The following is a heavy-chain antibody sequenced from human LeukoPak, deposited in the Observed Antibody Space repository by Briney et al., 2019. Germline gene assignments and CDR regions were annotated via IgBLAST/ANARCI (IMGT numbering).Heavy chain of an antibody. V-gene: IGHV3-21*01. CDR2: ISSSSSYI. CDR3: ARDLYYYDSSGYY. CDR1: GFTFSSYS. J-gene: IGHJ4*02. D-gene: IGHD3-22*01. Sequence: GGSLRLSCAASGFTFSSYSMNWVRQAPGKGLEWVSSISSSSSYIYYADSVKGRFTISRDNAKNSLYLQMNSLRAEDTAVYYCARDLYYYDSSGYYWGQGTLVTVSS.